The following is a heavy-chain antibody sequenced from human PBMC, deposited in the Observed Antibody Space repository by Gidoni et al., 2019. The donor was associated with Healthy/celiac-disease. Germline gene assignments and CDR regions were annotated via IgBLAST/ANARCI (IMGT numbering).Heavy chain of an antibody. D-gene: IGHD6-6*01. CDR1: GGSISSGSYY. V-gene: IGHV4-61*02. CDR3: ARDLPLYSSSSQSYYYGMDV. J-gene: IGHJ6*02. CDR2: IYTSGST. Sequence: QVQLQESGPGLVKPSQTLSLTCTVSGGSISSGSYYWRWIRQPAGKGLEWIGRIYTSGSTNYNPSLKSRVTISVDTSKNQFSLKLSSVTAADTAVYYCARDLPLYSSSSQSYYYGMDVWGQGTTVTVSS.